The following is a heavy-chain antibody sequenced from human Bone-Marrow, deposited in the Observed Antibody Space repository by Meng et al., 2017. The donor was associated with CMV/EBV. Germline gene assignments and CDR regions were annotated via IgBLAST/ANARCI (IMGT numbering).Heavy chain of an antibody. CDR3: ARAGGDYRFRWFDP. D-gene: IGHD2-21*02. V-gene: IGHV3-48*04. CDR1: GFTFSSYS. Sequence: GGSLRLSCAASGFTFSSYSMNWVRQAPGKGLEWVSYISSSSSTIYYADSVKGRFTISRDNAKNSLYLQMNSLRAEDTAVYYCARAGGDYRFRWFDPWGQGTLVTVSS. CDR2: ISSSSSTI. J-gene: IGHJ5*02.